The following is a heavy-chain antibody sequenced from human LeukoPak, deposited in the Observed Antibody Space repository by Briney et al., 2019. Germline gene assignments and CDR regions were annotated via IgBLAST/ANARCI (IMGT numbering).Heavy chain of an antibody. V-gene: IGHV4-59*12. CDR1: GGSISSYY. CDR2: IYYSGST. J-gene: IGHJ3*02. Sequence: SETLSLTCTVSGGSISSYYWSWIRQPPGKGLEWIGYIYYSGSTNYNPSLKSRVTISVDTSKNQFSLKLSSVTPADTAVYYCARDYGSGSYYYAFDIWGQGTMVTVSS. CDR3: ARDYGSGSYYYAFDI. D-gene: IGHD3-10*01.